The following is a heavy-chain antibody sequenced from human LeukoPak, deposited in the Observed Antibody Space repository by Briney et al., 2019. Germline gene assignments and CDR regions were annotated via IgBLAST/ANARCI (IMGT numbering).Heavy chain of an antibody. CDR2: ISWDDYST. D-gene: IGHD2-15*01. J-gene: IGHJ4*02. CDR3: ARDNDVHCSGGSCTNFDY. V-gene: IGHV3-43D*03. Sequence: PGGSLRLSCAASGFTFDDYAMHWVRQAPGKGLEWVSLISWDDYSTYYADSVKGRFTISRDNAKNSLYLQMNSLRAEDTAVYYCARDNDVHCSGGSCTNFDYWGQGTLVTVSS. CDR1: GFTFDDYA.